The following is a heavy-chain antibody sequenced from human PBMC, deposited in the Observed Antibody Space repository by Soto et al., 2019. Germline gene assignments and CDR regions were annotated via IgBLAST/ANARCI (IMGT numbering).Heavy chain of an antibody. CDR3: ARPDFGDYWYFDL. CDR1: GGTFSSHT. D-gene: IGHD4-17*01. V-gene: IGHV1-69*08. Sequence: QAQLVQSGAEVKKPESSVKVSCKASGGTFSSHTFSWVRQAPGQGLEWMGRIIPALGTATYAQKFQGRVTITADESATTVYMELNSLRSEDTAVYYCARPDFGDYWYFDLWGRGTLVTVSS. J-gene: IGHJ2*01. CDR2: IIPALGTA.